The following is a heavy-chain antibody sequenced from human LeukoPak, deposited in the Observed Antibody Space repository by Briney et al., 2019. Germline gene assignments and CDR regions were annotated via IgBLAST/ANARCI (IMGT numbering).Heavy chain of an antibody. Sequence: GSLRLSCAASGFSFRSFSMTWIRQPPGKGLEWIGNIYFTGTTFYNPSLKSRVIMSIGTSKNHFSLDLNSVTAADMAVYYCARGLYDGGSWFHFDSWGQGTLVTVSS. V-gene: IGHV4-39*02. CDR3: ARGLYDGGSWFHFDS. D-gene: IGHD6-13*01. CDR2: IYFTGTT. J-gene: IGHJ4*02. CDR1: GFSFRSFSM.